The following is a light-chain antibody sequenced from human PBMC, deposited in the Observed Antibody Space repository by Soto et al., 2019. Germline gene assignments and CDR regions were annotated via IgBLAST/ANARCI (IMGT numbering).Light chain of an antibody. CDR2: DVI. J-gene: IGLJ1*01. CDR3: SLYTSENAYV. Sequence: QSALTQPRSVSASPGQSATISCTGTSSDVGGYNYVPWFQQHPGKAPKVMIYDVIKRPSGVPDRFSGSKSGNTASLTISGLQAADEADYYCSLYTSENAYVFGTGTKVTV. V-gene: IGLV2-11*01. CDR1: SSDVGGYNY.